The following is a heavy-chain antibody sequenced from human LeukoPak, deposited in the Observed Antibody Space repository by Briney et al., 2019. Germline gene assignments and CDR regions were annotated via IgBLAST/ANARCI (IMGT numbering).Heavy chain of an antibody. D-gene: IGHD3-10*01. CDR2: IYHSGST. CDR3: VVKDYYGSGTYNY. V-gene: IGHV4-4*02. J-gene: IGHJ4*02. CDR1: GVSISSSKW. Sequence: SETLSLTCAVSGVSISSSKWWSWVRQPPGKGLEWIGEIYHSGSTNYNPSLKSRVTISVDKSKNQFSLKLSSVTAADTAVYYCVVKDYYGSGTYNYWGQGTLVTVSS.